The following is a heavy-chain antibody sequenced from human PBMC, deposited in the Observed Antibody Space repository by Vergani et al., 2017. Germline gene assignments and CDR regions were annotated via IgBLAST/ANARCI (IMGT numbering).Heavy chain of an antibody. J-gene: IGHJ4*02. CDR3: AGGGGGYDSYYFDY. V-gene: IGHV3-48*01. CDR1: GFTFSSYS. Sequence: EVQLVESGGGLVQPGGSLRLSCAASGFTFSSYSMNWVRQAPGKGLEWVSYISSSSSTIYYADSVKGRFTISRDNAKNSLYLQMNSLRAEDTAVYYCAGGGGGYDSYYFDYWGQGTLVTVSS. D-gene: IGHD5-12*01. CDR2: ISSSSSTI.